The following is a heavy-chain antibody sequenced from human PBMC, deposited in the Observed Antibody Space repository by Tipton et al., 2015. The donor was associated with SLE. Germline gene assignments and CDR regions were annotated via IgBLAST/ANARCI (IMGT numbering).Heavy chain of an antibody. Sequence: LRLSCAVYGGSFSGYYWGWIRQPPGKGLEWIGSIYYSGSTYYNPSLKSRVTISVDTSKNQFSLKLSSVTAADTAVYYCARVPYSSGWDGAFDTWGQGTMVTVSS. J-gene: IGHJ3*02. V-gene: IGHV4-34*01. D-gene: IGHD6-19*01. CDR2: IYYSGST. CDR3: ARVPYSSGWDGAFDT. CDR1: GGSFSGYY.